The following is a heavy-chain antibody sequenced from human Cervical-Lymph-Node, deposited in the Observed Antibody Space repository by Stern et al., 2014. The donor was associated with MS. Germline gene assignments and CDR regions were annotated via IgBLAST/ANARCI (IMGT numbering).Heavy chain of an antibody. Sequence: VQLVESGGGVVQPGRSLRLSCAASGFTFSSYGMHWVRQAPGKGLERVAVIWYDGSNKYYADSVKGRFTISRDNSKNILYLQMNSLRAEDTAVYYCARDRARWLQLWFDPWGQGTLVTVSS. CDR2: IWYDGSNK. CDR3: ARDRARWLQLWFDP. J-gene: IGHJ5*02. V-gene: IGHV3-33*01. CDR1: GFTFSSYG. D-gene: IGHD5-24*01.